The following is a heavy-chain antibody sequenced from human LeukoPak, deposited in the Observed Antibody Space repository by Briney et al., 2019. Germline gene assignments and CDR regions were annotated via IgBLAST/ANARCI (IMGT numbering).Heavy chain of an antibody. J-gene: IGHJ6*03. CDR1: GYTFTGYY. V-gene: IGHV1-2*02. Sequence: SSVKVSCKASGYTFTGYYMHWVRQAPGQGLEWMGCINPNSGGTNYAQKFQGRLTMTRDTSINTAYMELSRLRSDDTAVYYCARDSGTVTSNYYYYYMDVWGKGTTVTISS. CDR3: ARDSGTVTSNYYYYYMDV. CDR2: INPNSGGT. D-gene: IGHD4-17*01.